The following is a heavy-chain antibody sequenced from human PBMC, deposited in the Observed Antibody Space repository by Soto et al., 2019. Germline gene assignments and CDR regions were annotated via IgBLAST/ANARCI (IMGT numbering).Heavy chain of an antibody. CDR3: AKDRGITMIVVVITRPYYYYGMDV. Sequence: GESLKISCAASGFTFSSYGMHWVRQAPGKGLEWVAVISYDGSNKYYADSVKGRFTISRDNSKNTLYLQMNSLRAEDTAVYYCAKDRGITMIVVVITRPYYYYGMDVWGQGTTVTVSS. CDR1: GFTFSSYG. J-gene: IGHJ6*02. D-gene: IGHD3-22*01. CDR2: ISYDGSNK. V-gene: IGHV3-30*18.